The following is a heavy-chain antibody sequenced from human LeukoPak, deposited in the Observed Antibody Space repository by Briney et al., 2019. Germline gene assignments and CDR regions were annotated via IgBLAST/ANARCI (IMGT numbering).Heavy chain of an antibody. D-gene: IGHD6-19*01. CDR2: IYYSGST. CDR3: ARWSGWSTYGMDV. Sequence: NPSETLSLTCTVSGGSISSYYWSWIRQPPGKGLEWIGYIYYSGSTNYNPSLKSRVTISVDTSKNQFSLKLSSVTAADTAVYYCARWSGWSTYGMDVWGQGTTVTVSS. CDR1: GGSISSYY. V-gene: IGHV4-59*01. J-gene: IGHJ6*02.